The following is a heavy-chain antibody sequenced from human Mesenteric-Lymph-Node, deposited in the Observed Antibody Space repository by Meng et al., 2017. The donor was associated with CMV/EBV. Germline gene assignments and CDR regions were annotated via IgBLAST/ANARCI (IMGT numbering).Heavy chain of an antibody. D-gene: IGHD3-3*01. CDR3: ARDGAYDFWSGYSRDYYYYGMDV. V-gene: IGHV3-23*01. J-gene: IGHJ6*02. CDR1: GFTFSSYT. CDR2: MSGSGGST. Sequence: GESLKISCAVSGFTFSSYTMTWVRQAPGKGLEWVSSMSGSGGSTNYADSVKGRFTISRDNAKNSLYLQMNSLRAEDTAVYYCARDGAYDFWSGYSRDYYYYGMDVWGQGTTVTVSS.